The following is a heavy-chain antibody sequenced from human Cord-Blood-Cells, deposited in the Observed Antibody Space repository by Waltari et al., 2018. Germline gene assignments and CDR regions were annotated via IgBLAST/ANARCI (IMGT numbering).Heavy chain of an antibody. V-gene: IGHV1-69*09. CDR3: ARVLGDEFWRGYPYD. CDR1: GGTFSSYA. J-gene: IGHJ4*02. CDR2: IIPILVIA. D-gene: IGHD3-3*01. Sequence: QVQLVQSGAEVKKPGSSVKVYCKASGGTFSSYAISWVRQAPGPGLEWMGRIIPILVIANYAQKFQGRGTMTPDRATSAAYMGLSTLSSEDMAVYYCARVLGDEFWRGYPYDRGQGTRVTGTS.